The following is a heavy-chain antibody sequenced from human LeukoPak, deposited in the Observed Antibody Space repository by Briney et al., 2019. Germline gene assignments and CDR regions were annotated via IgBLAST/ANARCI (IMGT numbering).Heavy chain of an antibody. J-gene: IGHJ4*02. Sequence: GGSLRLSCAASGLTFSSYAMSWVRQAPGKGLEWVSAISGSGGSTYYADSVKGRFTISRDNSKNTLYLQMNSLRAEDTAVYYCATSSWAIYYFDYWGQGTLVTVSS. D-gene: IGHD6-13*01. CDR1: GLTFSSYA. CDR3: ATSSWAIYYFDY. V-gene: IGHV3-23*01. CDR2: ISGSGGST.